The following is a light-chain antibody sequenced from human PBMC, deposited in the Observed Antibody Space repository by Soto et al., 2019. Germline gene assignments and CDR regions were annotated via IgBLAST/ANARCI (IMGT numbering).Light chain of an antibody. J-gene: IGLJ3*02. Sequence: QSVLTQTPSASGTPGQTVAISCSGSNTNIGSNAVNWYQHVPGAAPKLLIYSNSQRPSGVPDRFSGSKSGTSASLAISGLQSEDEAYYYCVAWDDRVTGLVFGGGTKLTVL. CDR2: SNS. V-gene: IGLV1-44*01. CDR1: NTNIGSNA. CDR3: VAWDDRVTGLV.